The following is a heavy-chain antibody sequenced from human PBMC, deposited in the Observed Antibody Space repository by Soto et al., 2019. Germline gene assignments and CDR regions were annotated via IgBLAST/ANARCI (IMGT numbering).Heavy chain of an antibody. Sequence: QVQLVESGGGVVQPGRSLRLSCAASGFTFSSYGMHWVRQAPGKGLEWVAVIWYDGSNKYYADSVKGRFTISRDNSKNTLYLQMNSLRAEDTAVYYCARDHGSSCYYCYGMDVWGQGTTVTVSS. CDR1: GFTFSSYG. V-gene: IGHV3-33*01. CDR3: ARDHGSSCYYCYGMDV. CDR2: IWYDGSNK. D-gene: IGHD6-13*01. J-gene: IGHJ6*02.